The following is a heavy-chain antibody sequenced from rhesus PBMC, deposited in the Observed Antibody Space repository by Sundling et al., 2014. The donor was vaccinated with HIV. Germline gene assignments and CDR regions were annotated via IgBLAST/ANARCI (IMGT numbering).Heavy chain of an antibody. CDR2: ISGSRGTT. CDR3: ARVPYFSGTYYYSPDWYFDL. Sequence: QVQLQESGPGLVKPSETLSLTCAVSGGSMNSYYWSWIRQAPGKGLEWIGRISGSRGTTDYNPSLRSRVTISADTSKNHFSLRLNSVTDADTAVYYCARVPYFSGTYYYSPDWYFDLWGPGTPITISS. CDR1: GGSMNSYY. J-gene: IGHJ2*01. D-gene: IGHD3-16*01. V-gene: IGHV4-173*01.